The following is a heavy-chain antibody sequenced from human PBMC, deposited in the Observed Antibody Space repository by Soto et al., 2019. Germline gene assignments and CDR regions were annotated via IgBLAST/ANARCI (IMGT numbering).Heavy chain of an antibody. CDR3: AKAGAFFGVVEGCMDF. J-gene: IGHJ6*02. CDR1: GFTFSSYA. CDR2: ISGSGGST. Sequence: GGSLRLSCAASGFTFSSYAMSWVRQAPGKGLVWVSAISGSGGSTYYADSVKGRFTISRDNSKNTLYLQMNSLRAEDTAVYYCAKAGAFFGVVEGCMDFWGQGTTVTVSS. V-gene: IGHV3-23*01. D-gene: IGHD3-3*01.